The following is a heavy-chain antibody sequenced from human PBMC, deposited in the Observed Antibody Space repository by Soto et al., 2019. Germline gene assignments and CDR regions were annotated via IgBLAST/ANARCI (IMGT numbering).Heavy chain of an antibody. Sequence: ASVKVSCKASGYTFTSYAMHWVRQAPGQRLEWMGWINAGNGNTKYSQKFQGRVTITRDTSASTAYMELSSLRSEDTAVYYCARYAWIQLWLLGYWGQGTLVTVSS. D-gene: IGHD5-18*01. V-gene: IGHV1-3*01. J-gene: IGHJ4*02. CDR1: GYTFTSYA. CDR3: ARYAWIQLWLLGY. CDR2: INAGNGNT.